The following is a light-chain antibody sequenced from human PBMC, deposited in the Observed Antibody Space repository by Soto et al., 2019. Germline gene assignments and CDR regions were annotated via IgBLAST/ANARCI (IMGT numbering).Light chain of an antibody. CDR1: QSVSSY. V-gene: IGKV3D-20*01. J-gene: IGKJ5*01. CDR2: DTS. Sequence: EIVLTQSPGTLSLSPGERATLSCRASQSVSSYVAWYQHKPGLAPRLLIHDTSSRAIGIPDRLSGSKSGTNFTLTIRRMEPEDVGMYYCQQYGSSPITFGQGTRLEIK. CDR3: QQYGSSPIT.